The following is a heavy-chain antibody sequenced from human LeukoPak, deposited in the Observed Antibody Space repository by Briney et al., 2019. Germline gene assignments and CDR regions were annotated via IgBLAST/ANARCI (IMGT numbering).Heavy chain of an antibody. Sequence: PGGSLRLSCAASGFTFSSYWMSWVRQAPGKGLEWVANIKQDGSEKYYVDSVKGRFTIFRDNAKNSLYLQMNSLRAEDTAVYYCARTSVTIFGGEASFFDYWGQGTLVTVSS. CDR1: GFTFSSYW. CDR2: IKQDGSEK. CDR3: ARTSVTIFGGEASFFDY. D-gene: IGHD3-3*01. J-gene: IGHJ4*02. V-gene: IGHV3-7*01.